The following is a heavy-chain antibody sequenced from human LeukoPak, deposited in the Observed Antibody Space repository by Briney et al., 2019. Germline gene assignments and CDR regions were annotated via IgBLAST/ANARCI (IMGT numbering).Heavy chain of an antibody. CDR2: INHSGST. CDR3: ARVLDYYYDSSGYYPQYYYYYYMDV. Sequence: ASETLSLTCAVYGESFSGYYWSWIRQPPGKGLEWIGEINHSGSTNYNPSLKSRVTISVDTSKNQFSLKLSSVTAADTAVYYCARVLDYYYDSSGYYPQYYYYYYMDVWGKGTTVTVSS. V-gene: IGHV4-34*01. D-gene: IGHD3-22*01. J-gene: IGHJ6*03. CDR1: GESFSGYY.